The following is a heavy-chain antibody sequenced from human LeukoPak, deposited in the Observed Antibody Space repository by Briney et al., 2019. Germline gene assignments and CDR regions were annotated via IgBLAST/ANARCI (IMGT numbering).Heavy chain of an antibody. CDR3: ARTVTTDPYFDY. J-gene: IGHJ4*02. Sequence: PGGSLRLSCAASGFTFSDYYMSWIRQAPGKGLEWVSYISSSGTSMYYADSVKGRFTISRDNAKNSLYLQMNSLRAEDTAVYYCARTVTTDPYFDYWGQGTPVTVSS. CDR2: ISSSGTSM. V-gene: IGHV3-11*01. D-gene: IGHD4-17*01. CDR1: GFTFSDYY.